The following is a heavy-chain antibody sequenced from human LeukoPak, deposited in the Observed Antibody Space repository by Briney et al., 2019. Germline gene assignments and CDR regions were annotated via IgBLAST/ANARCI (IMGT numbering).Heavy chain of an antibody. Sequence: PSETLSLTCTVSGGSISSGDYYWSWIRQPPGKGREWIGYIYYSGSTYYNPSLKSRVTISVDTSKNQFSLKLSSVTAADTAVYYCARADSVVQYYFDYWGQGTLVTVSS. J-gene: IGHJ4*02. CDR2: IYYSGST. CDR1: GGSISSGDYY. V-gene: IGHV4-30-4*01. CDR3: ARADSVVQYYFDY. D-gene: IGHD2-2*01.